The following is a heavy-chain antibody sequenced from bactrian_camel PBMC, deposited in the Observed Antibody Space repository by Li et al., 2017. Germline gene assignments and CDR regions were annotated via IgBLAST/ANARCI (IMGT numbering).Heavy chain of an antibody. CDR2: IHITGGVT. D-gene: IGHD2*01. J-gene: IGHJ6*01. CDR1: AFTRDARC. CDR3: AKDCAYYSGGYCYDSFGY. V-gene: IGHV3S1*01. Sequence: HVQLVESGGGSVQAGGSLRLSCSATAFTRDARCVAWFRQGPGKQREGIASIHITGGVTNYADSVKGRFTVSRDNAKNTLYLQMNSLETVDTAVYYCAKDCAYYSGGYCYDSFGYWGQGTQVTVS.